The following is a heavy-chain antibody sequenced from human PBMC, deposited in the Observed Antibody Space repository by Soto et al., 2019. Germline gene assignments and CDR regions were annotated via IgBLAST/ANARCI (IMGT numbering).Heavy chain of an antibody. Sequence: QVQLVQSGAEVKKPGSSVKVSCKASGGTFSSYAISWVRQAPGQGLEWMGGVIPIFGTANYAQKFQGRVTITADESTSTAYMELSSLRSEDTAVYYCAREEYSSASYHCYGIDVCGQGTTVTVSS. CDR3: AREEYSSASYHCYGIDV. CDR2: VIPIFGTA. D-gene: IGHD6-25*01. V-gene: IGHV1-69*01. J-gene: IGHJ6*02. CDR1: GGTFSSYA.